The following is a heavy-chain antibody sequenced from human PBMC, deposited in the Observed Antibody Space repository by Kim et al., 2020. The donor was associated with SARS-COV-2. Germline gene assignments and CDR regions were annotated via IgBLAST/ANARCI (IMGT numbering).Heavy chain of an antibody. V-gene: IGHV3-33*05. CDR3: ARDSDCSGGSCYGVYYYYYGMDV. CDR1: GFTFSSYG. Sequence: GGSLRLSCAASGFTFSSYGMHWVRQAPGKGLEWVAVISYDGSNKYYADSVKGRFTISRDNSKNTLYLQMNSLRAEDTAVYYCARDSDCSGGSCYGVYYYYYGMDVWGQGTTVTVSS. D-gene: IGHD2-15*01. CDR2: ISYDGSNK. J-gene: IGHJ6*02.